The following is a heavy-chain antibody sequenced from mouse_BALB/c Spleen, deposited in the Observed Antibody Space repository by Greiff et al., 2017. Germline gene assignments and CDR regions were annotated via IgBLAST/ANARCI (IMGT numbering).Heavy chain of an antibody. J-gene: IGHJ3*01. CDR2: IDPSDSYT. Sequence: QVQLQQPGAELMKPGASVKLSCKASGYTFTSYWMHWVKQRPGQGLEWIGEIDPSDSYTNYNQKFKGKATLTVDKSSSTAYMQLSSLTSEDSAVYYCARSAYYGNYAWFAYWGQGTLVTVSA. CDR3: ARSAYYGNYAWFAY. D-gene: IGHD2-10*01. V-gene: IGHV1-69*02. CDR1: GYTFTSYW.